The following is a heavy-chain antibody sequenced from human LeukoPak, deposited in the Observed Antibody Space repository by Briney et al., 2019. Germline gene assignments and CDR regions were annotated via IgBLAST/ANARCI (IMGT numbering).Heavy chain of an antibody. V-gene: IGHV3-72*01. J-gene: IGHJ1*01. CDR1: GFDLSEHE. CDR2: IRNKNHGYTT. Sequence: PGRSLRLSCAASGFDLSEHEMDWVRQAPGRGHEWLARIRNKNHGYTTEYAASVKGRFTISRDDSSSSLRLQMNSLNTDDTAVYFCVRPSQGYFQNWGQGTLVTVSS. D-gene: IGHD6-13*01. CDR3: VRPSQGYFQN.